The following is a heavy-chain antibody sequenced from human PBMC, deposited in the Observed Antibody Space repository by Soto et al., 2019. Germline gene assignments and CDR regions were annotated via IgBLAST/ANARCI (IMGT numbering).Heavy chain of an antibody. Sequence: QVQLVQSGAEVKKPGASVKVSCKASGYSFTTYGISWVRQAPGQGLEWMGWISDYNGNTNYEKKFQGRVTMTTDTSTRTAYMELKSLGSDDKAVYYCAREGYYSGSESYSPPRYYGMDVWGQGTTVTVS. CDR2: ISDYNGNT. CDR3: AREGYYSGSESYSPPRYYGMDV. J-gene: IGHJ6*02. D-gene: IGHD3-10*01. CDR1: GYSFTTYG. V-gene: IGHV1-18*01.